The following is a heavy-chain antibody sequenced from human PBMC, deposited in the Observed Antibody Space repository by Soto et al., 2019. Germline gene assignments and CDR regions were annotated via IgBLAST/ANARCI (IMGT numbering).Heavy chain of an antibody. CDR2: IWYDGTNK. J-gene: IGHJ2*01. CDR3: ARDRRDITMVRGVSWYFDL. V-gene: IGHV3-33*01. D-gene: IGHD3-10*01. CDR1: GFTFSSYG. Sequence: QVQLVESGGGVVQPGRSLRLSCAASGFTFSSYGMHWVRQAPGKGLEWVAVIWYDGTNKYYADSVKGRFTISRDNSKXXLXVQMNSLRAEDTAVYYCARDRRDITMVRGVSWYFDLWGRGTLVTVSS.